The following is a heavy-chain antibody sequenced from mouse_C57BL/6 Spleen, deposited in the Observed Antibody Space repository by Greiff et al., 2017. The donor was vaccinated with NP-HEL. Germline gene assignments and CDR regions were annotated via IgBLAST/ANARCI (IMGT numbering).Heavy chain of an antibody. Sequence: EVQLVESEGGLVQPGSSMKLSCTASGFTFSDYYMAWVRQVPEKGLEWVANINYDGSSTYYLDSLKSRFIISRDNAKNILYLQMSSLKSEDTATYYCAREEDYDGFYAMDYWGQGTSVTVSS. J-gene: IGHJ4*01. V-gene: IGHV5-16*01. D-gene: IGHD2-4*01. CDR1: GFTFSDYY. CDR3: AREEDYDGFYAMDY. CDR2: INYDGSST.